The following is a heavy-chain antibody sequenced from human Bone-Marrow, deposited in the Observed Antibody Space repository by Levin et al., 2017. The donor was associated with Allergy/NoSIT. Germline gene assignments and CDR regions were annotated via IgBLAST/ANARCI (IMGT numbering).Heavy chain of an antibody. Sequence: GGSLRLSCAASGFTFSSYAMSWVRQAPGKGLEWVSAISGSGGSTYYADSVKGRLTISRDNSKNTLYLRMNSLRAEDTAVYYCAKDLMGATTADHWGQGTLVTVSS. CDR2: ISGSGGST. V-gene: IGHV3-23*01. CDR1: GFTFSSYA. J-gene: IGHJ4*02. D-gene: IGHD1-26*01. CDR3: AKDLMGATTADH.